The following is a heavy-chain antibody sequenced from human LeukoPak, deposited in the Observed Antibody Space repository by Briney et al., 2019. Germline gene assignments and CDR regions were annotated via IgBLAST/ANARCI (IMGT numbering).Heavy chain of an antibody. D-gene: IGHD1-26*01. CDR3: ARVPLGVYYYYGMDV. V-gene: IGHV3-48*03. CDR2: ISSSGSTI. CDR1: GFTFSSYE. Sequence: GGSLRLSCAASGFTFSSYEMNWVRQAPGKGLEWVSYISSSGSTIYYADSVKGRFTISRDNAKNSLYLQMNSLRAEDTAVYYCARVPLGVYYYYGMDVWGQGTTVTVSS. J-gene: IGHJ6*02.